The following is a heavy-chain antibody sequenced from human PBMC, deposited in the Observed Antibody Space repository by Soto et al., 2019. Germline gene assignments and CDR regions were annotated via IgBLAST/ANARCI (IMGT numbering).Heavy chain of an antibody. V-gene: IGHV3-48*02. CDR2: ISGSSDTI. CDR3: ARHNGPLYVGYYYDMDV. J-gene: IGHJ6*02. Sequence: SLRLSCAASGLSLSTYSLNWVRQAPRKGLEWVSYISGSSDTIYYADSVKGRFTISRDNAKNSLYLQMNSLRDDDTAVYYCARHNGPLYVGYYYDMDVWGQGTTVTVSS. D-gene: IGHD3-16*01. CDR1: GLSLSTYS.